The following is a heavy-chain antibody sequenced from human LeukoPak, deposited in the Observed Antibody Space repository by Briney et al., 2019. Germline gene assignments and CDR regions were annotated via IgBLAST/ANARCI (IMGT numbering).Heavy chain of an antibody. CDR2: ISGSGGTT. D-gene: IGHD4-17*01. CDR1: GLTFSSYV. CDR3: ANRGNTVTTLDY. J-gene: IGHJ4*02. V-gene: IGHV3-23*01. Sequence: PGGSLRLSCAASGLTFSSYVIHWGRQAPGKGLEWVTGISGSGGTTNYADSVKGRFTVSRDNSKNTLYLQMNDLTAEDTAVYYCANRGNTVTTLDYWGQGTLVTVSS.